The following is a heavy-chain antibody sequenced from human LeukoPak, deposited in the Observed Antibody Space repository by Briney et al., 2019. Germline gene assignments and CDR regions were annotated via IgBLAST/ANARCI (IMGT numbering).Heavy chain of an antibody. CDR2: IYYSGST. V-gene: IGHV4-30-4*01. CDR3: ARGLYDSSGYQFSFDY. J-gene: IGHJ4*02. D-gene: IGHD3-22*01. Sequence: SETLSLTCTVSGGSISSGDYYWSWIRQPPGKGLEWIGYIYYSGSTYYNPSLKSRVTISVDTSKNQFSLRLSSVTAADTAVYYCARGLYDSSGYQFSFDYWGQGTLVTVSS. CDR1: GGSISSGDYY.